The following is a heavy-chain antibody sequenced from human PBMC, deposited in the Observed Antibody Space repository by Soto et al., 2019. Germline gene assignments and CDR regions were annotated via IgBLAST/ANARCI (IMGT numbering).Heavy chain of an antibody. V-gene: IGHV4-59*01. CDR3: ARGGYFRGVSGTLANYTGMDS. CDR1: GGSISSYY. Sequence: SETLSLTCTVSGGSISSYYWSWIRQPPGKGLEWIGYIYYSGSTNYNPSLKSRVTISVDTSKNQFSLKLSSVTAADTAVYYCARGGYFRGVSGTLANYTGMDSWGQGPKVTV. J-gene: IGHJ6*02. D-gene: IGHD2-15*01. CDR2: IYYSGST.